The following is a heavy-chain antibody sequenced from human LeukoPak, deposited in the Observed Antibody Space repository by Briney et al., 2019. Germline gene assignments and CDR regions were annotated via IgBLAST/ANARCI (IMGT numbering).Heavy chain of an antibody. CDR1: GFTFDDYT. CDR3: ATTENLRYQNYFDY. V-gene: IGHV3-9*01. CDR2: ISWNSGSI. J-gene: IGHJ4*02. Sequence: SLRLSCEASGFTFDDYTLQWVRQAPGKGLEWASGISWNSGSIGYADSVKGRFTISRDNAKKSLNLQMDSLRAEDTALYYCATTENLRYQNYFDYWGQGTLVTVSS. D-gene: IGHD3-9*01.